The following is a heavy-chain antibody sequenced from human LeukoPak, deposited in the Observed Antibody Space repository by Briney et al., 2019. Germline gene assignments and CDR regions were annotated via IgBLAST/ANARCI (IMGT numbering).Heavy chain of an antibody. Sequence: SETLSLTCTVSGGSISSYYWSWIRQPPGKGLEWIGYIYYSGSTNYNPSLKSRLTISVDTSKNQFSLKLSSVTAADTAVYYCARVGRYYYDSSGYYEPFDYWGQGTLVTVSS. CDR1: GGSISSYY. J-gene: IGHJ4*02. CDR2: IYYSGST. CDR3: ARVGRYYYDSSGYYEPFDY. D-gene: IGHD3-22*01. V-gene: IGHV4-59*01.